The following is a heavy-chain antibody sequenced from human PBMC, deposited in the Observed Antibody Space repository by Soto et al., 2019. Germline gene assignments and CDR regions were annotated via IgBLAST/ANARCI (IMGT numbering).Heavy chain of an antibody. CDR3: SRDWASYGSRDWGAFDI. Sequence: GGSLRLSCAASGFTVSSNYMIWVRQAPGKGLEWVSVIYSGGSTYYADSVKGRFTISRHNSKNTLYLQMNSLRADDTAVYSCSRDWASYGSRDWGAFDIWGQGTMVTVSS. CDR1: GFTVSSNY. CDR2: IYSGGST. V-gene: IGHV3-53*04. J-gene: IGHJ3*02. D-gene: IGHD3-10*01.